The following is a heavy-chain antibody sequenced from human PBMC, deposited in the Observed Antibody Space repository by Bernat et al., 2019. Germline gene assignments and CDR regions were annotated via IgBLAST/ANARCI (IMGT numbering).Heavy chain of an antibody. J-gene: IGHJ4*02. Sequence: QVQLVQSGAEVKKPGASVKVSCKASGYTFTSYGISWVRQAPGQGLEWMGWISAYNGNTNYAQKLKGRVTMTTDTSTSTAYMELRSLRSDDTSVYYCARVHYYDSSGYSDDYWGQGTLVTVSS. CDR1: GYTFTSYG. CDR3: ARVHYYDSSGYSDDY. D-gene: IGHD3-22*01. CDR2: ISAYNGNT. V-gene: IGHV1-18*01.